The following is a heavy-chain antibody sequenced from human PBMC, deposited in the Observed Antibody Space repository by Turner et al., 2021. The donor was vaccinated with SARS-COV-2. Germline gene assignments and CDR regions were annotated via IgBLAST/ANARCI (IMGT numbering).Heavy chain of an antibody. D-gene: IGHD3-16*01. V-gene: IGHV4-39*01. CDR1: GGSISSYDYY. J-gene: IGHJ4*02. CDR2: MYYSGTT. CDR3: ARRGDY. Sequence: QLQESGPGVVMPSETLSLTCTVSGGSISSYDYYWDWIRQPPGMGLEWIGSMYYSGTTHYNPSLRGRVTISIDTSKNQFSLKVTSVTATDTAVYYCARRGDYWGQGMLVTVSS.